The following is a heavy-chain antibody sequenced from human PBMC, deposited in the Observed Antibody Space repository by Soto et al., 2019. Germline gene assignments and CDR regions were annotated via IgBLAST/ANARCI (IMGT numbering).Heavy chain of an antibody. V-gene: IGHV4-31*03. Sequence: SETLSLTCTVSGGSISSGGYYWSWIRQHPGKGLEWIGYIYYSGTTYYNPSLKRRVTISVDTSKNQFSLKLSSVSAAYTALYYCARCSLVVVPAPGFDPWGRGTLVTVSS. D-gene: IGHD2-2*01. CDR3: ARCSLVVVPAPGFDP. J-gene: IGHJ5*02. CDR1: GGSISSGGYY. CDR2: IYYSGTT.